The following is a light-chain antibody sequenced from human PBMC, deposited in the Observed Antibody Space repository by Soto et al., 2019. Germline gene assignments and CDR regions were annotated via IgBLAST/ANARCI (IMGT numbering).Light chain of an antibody. J-gene: IGKJ1*01. CDR2: GAS. Sequence: EIVMTQSPATLCVSPGERATLSCRASQSVSSSLAWYQQKPGQAPRLLIYGASTRATGIPARFSGSGSETEFTLTISSLQSEDFAVYYCQQYNNWWTFGQGTKVEIK. V-gene: IGKV3-15*01. CDR1: QSVSSS. CDR3: QQYNNWWT.